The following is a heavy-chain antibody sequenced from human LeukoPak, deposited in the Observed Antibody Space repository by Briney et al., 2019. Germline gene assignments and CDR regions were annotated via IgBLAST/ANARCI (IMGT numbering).Heavy chain of an antibody. J-gene: IGHJ3*02. V-gene: IGHV1-45*02. CDR1: GYTFTYRY. D-gene: IGHD3-22*01. Sequence: GASVKVSCKASGYTFTYRYLHWVRQAPGQALEWMGWITPFNGNTNYAQKFQDRVTITRDRSMSTAYMELSSLRSEDTAMYYCARSRNYYDSSGSPDAFDIWGQGTMVTVSS. CDR3: ARSRNYYDSSGSPDAFDI. CDR2: ITPFNGNT.